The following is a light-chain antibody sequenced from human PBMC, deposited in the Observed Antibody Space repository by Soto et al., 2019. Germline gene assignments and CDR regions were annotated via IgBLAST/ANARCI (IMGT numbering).Light chain of an antibody. CDR1: QSVSSS. CDR2: DTS. J-gene: IGKJ3*01. Sequence: EIVVTQSPATLSVSPGERVTLSCRASQSVSSSLAWYQQRPGQAPRLLIYDTSTRAAGIAARFSGSGSGTEFTLTISSLQSEDSAVYYCQQYSSFLLTFGPGTTVDIK. V-gene: IGKV3-15*01. CDR3: QQYSSFLLT.